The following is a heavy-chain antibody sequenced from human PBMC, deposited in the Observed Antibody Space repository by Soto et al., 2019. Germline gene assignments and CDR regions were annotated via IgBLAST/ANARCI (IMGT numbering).Heavy chain of an antibody. J-gene: IGHJ4*02. V-gene: IGHV3-30-3*01. D-gene: IGHD3-22*01. CDR2: IAYHGVNQ. Sequence: GGSLGLSCAASGFTFSSYAMHWVRQAPGKGLEWVALIAYHGVNQYYADSVKGRFTISRDNSKNTLWLQMNSLSADDTAVYYCARGADYYDTSGSWTFDNWGQGTVVTVSS. CDR1: GFTFSSYA. CDR3: ARGADYYDTSGSWTFDN.